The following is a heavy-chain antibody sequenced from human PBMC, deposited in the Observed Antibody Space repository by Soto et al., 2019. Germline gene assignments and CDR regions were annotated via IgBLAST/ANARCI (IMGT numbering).Heavy chain of an antibody. CDR3: ARLNGYCVSTNCHGYYGMDV. Sequence: SETLSLTCAVYGGSFSGYYWGWIRQPPGKGLEWIGSIYYSGSTYYNPSLKSRVTISVDTSKNQFSLKLSSVTAADTAVYYCARLNGYCVSTNCHGYYGMDVWGQGTTVTVSS. CDR2: IYYSGST. J-gene: IGHJ6*02. D-gene: IGHD2-2*03. CDR1: GGSFSGYY. V-gene: IGHV4-39*01.